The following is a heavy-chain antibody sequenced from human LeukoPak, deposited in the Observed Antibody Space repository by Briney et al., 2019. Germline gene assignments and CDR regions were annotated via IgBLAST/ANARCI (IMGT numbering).Heavy chain of an antibody. CDR1: GGTFSSYV. Sequence: SVKVSCKASGGTFSSYVISWVRQAPGQGLEGMGGIIPIFGTANYAQKFQGRVTITADKSTSTVYMELSSLRSEDTAVYYCARVFVSRYCSSTSCDGGTSWFDPWGQGTLVTVSS. CDR3: ARVFVSRYCSSTSCDGGTSWFDP. J-gene: IGHJ5*02. V-gene: IGHV1-69*06. D-gene: IGHD2-2*01. CDR2: IIPIFGTA.